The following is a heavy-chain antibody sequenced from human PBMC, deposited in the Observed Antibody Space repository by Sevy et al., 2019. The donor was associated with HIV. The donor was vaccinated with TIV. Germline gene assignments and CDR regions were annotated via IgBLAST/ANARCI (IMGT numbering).Heavy chain of an antibody. CDR3: AKDPSRVLDRDY. CDR2: ISAGGGSA. D-gene: IGHD3-3*01. V-gene: IGHV3-23*01. CDR1: GFTFSNYA. Sequence: GGSLRLSCAASGFTFSNYAMNWVRQAPGKGPEWVSSISAGGGSAYYADSVKGRFTVSRDNSKSTLFLQLNSLRAEDTAVYYCAKDPSRVLDRDYWGQGTLVTVSS. J-gene: IGHJ4*02.